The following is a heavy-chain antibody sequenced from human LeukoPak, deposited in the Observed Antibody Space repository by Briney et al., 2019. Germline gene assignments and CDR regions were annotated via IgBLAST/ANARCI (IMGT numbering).Heavy chain of an antibody. V-gene: IGHV3-23*01. CDR3: AVQRGGDGYNTFDY. CDR1: GFTFSSYA. J-gene: IGHJ4*02. Sequence: GGSLRLSCAASGFTFSSYAMSWVRQAPGKGLEWVSGLSGSGDDADYADSVKGRFTISRDNSKNTVYLQMNSLRAEDTAVYYCAVQRGGDGYNTFDYWGQGTLVTVSS. CDR2: LSGSGDDA. D-gene: IGHD5-24*01.